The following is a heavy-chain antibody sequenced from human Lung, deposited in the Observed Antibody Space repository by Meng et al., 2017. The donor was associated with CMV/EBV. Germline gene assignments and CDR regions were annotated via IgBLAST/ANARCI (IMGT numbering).Heavy chain of an antibody. D-gene: IGHD3-16*01. CDR3: AKASRGGWGGWFDP. Sequence: GESLKISCAASGFTFSSYAMTWVRQAPGKGLEWVSQISASGDSTYYADSVKGRFTISRDNSKNTLYLQMNSLRAADTAIYYCAKASRGGWGGWFDPWGQGTXVTVSS. J-gene: IGHJ5*02. V-gene: IGHV3-23*01. CDR1: GFTFSSYA. CDR2: ISASGDST.